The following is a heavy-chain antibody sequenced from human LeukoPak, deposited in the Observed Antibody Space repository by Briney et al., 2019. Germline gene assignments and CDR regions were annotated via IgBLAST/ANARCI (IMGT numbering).Heavy chain of an antibody. V-gene: IGHV1-2*02. Sequence: VASVKVSCKASGYTFTVYYMHWVRQAPGQGLEWMGWINPNSGGTNYAQKFQGRVTMTRDTSISTAYMELSRLRSDDTAVYYCARGIVEMATIMPPDYWGRGTLVTVSS. CDR2: INPNSGGT. CDR1: GYTFTVYY. CDR3: ARGIVEMATIMPPDY. J-gene: IGHJ4*02. D-gene: IGHD5-24*01.